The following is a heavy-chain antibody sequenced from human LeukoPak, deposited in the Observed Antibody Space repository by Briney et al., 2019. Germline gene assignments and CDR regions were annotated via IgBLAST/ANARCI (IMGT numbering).Heavy chain of an antibody. D-gene: IGHD3-22*01. CDR1: GDTFSRYG. J-gene: IGHJ4*02. CDR3: AREWNYETNGYFFYY. CDR2: IIPLFGTA. Sequence: SVKVSCKASGDTFSRYGISWVRQAPGQGLEWMGGIIPLFGTANYAQKFQGRVTITADESTSTVYMELNSLRFEDTAVYYCAREWNYETNGYFFYYWGQGTLVTVSS. V-gene: IGHV1-69*13.